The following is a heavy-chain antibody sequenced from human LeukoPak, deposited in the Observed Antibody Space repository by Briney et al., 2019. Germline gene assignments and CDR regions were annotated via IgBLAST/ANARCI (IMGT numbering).Heavy chain of an antibody. CDR1: GFTFDDYG. V-gene: IGHV3-20*01. Sequence: GWSLRLSCAASGFTFDDYGMSWVRQAPGKGLEWVSGINWNGGSTGYAASVQGRFTISRDNANNSLYLQMNSLRAEDTALYHCARGITMVRGVPSDYWGQGTLVTASS. CDR3: ARGITMVRGVPSDY. CDR2: INWNGGST. D-gene: IGHD3-10*01. J-gene: IGHJ4*02.